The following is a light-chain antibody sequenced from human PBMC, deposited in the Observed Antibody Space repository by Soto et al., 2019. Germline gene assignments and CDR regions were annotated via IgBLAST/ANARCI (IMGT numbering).Light chain of an antibody. CDR2: DAS. V-gene: IGKV1-5*01. CDR1: QSISNR. CDR3: QKYNSFWT. Sequence: DIPITHSSFSPAAPVGDRGTHSFRARQSISNRLAWYQQKPGKGPKPPXYDASSLESGVPSRFSGSGSGTEFTLTISSLKHEDFATYYCQKYNSFWTFGQGTKVDIK. J-gene: IGKJ1*01.